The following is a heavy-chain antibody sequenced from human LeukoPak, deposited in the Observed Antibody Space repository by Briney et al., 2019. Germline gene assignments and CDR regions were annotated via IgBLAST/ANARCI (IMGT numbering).Heavy chain of an antibody. CDR1: GFTFSSYG. CDR3: ARGANYYDSSGYYYPFDF. J-gene: IGHJ4*02. D-gene: IGHD3-22*01. V-gene: IGHV3-33*01. CDR2: IWYDGSNK. Sequence: PGGSLRLSCAASGFTFSSYGMHWVRQAPGKGLEWVAVIWYDGSNKYYADSVRGRFTISRDNAKNSLSLQMNSLRAEDTAVYYCARGANYYDSSGYYYPFDFWGQGTLVTVSS.